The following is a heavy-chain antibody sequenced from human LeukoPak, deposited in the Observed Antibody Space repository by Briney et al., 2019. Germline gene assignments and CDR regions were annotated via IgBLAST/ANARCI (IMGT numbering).Heavy chain of an antibody. J-gene: IGHJ5*02. Sequence: SQTLSLTCTVSGGSISSGSYYWSWIRQPAGKGLEWIGRIYTSGSTNYNPSLKSRVTISVDTSKNQFSLKLSSVTAADTAVYYCARLGVGNWFDPWGQGTLVTVSS. D-gene: IGHD3-16*01. CDR1: GGSISSGSYY. CDR2: IYTSGST. CDR3: ARLGVGNWFDP. V-gene: IGHV4-61*02.